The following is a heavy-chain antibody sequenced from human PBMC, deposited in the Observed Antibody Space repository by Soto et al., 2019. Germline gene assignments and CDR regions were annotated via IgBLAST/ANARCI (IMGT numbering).Heavy chain of an antibody. V-gene: IGHV1-2*04. J-gene: IGHJ4*02. Sequence: ASVKVSCKASGYTFTGYYMHWVRQAPGQGLEWMGWINPNSGGTNYAQKFQGWVTMTRDTSISTAYMELSRLRSDDTAVYYCAILNLPGIAVAGYYFDYWGQGTLVTVSS. CDR2: INPNSGGT. CDR1: GYTFTGYY. D-gene: IGHD6-19*01. CDR3: AILNLPGIAVAGYYFDY.